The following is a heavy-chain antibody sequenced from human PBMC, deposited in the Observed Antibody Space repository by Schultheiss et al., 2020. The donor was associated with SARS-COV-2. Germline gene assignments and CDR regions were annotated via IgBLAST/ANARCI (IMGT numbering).Heavy chain of an antibody. V-gene: IGHV3-21*05. CDR3: ARVRGQLVLSSFHYYYYGMDV. Sequence: GGSLRLSCAASGFTFSSYGMHWVRQAPGKGLEWVSYISSSSSYIYYADSVKGRFTISRDNAKNSLYLQMNSLRAGDTALYYCARVRGQLVLSSFHYYYYGMDVWGQGTTVTVSS. D-gene: IGHD6-6*01. J-gene: IGHJ6*02. CDR2: ISSSSSYI. CDR1: GFTFSSYG.